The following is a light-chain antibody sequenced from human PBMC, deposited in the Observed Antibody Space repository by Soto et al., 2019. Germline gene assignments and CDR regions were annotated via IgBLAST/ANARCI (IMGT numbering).Light chain of an antibody. V-gene: IGKV3-20*01. CDR3: QQYGSSPIT. Sequence: EVVLTQSPATLSLSPLEGASLTCRASQSIGNYLAWYQQKPGQAPRLLIYATSNRATGIPDRFSGSGSGTDFTLTISRLEPEDFAVYYCQQYGSSPITFGQGTRLEIK. CDR1: QSIGNY. J-gene: IGKJ5*01. CDR2: ATS.